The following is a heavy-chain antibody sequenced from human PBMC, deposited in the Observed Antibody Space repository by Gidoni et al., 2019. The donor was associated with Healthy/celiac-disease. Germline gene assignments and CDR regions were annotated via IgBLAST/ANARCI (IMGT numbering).Heavy chain of an antibody. CDR1: GFTFDAYH. D-gene: IGHD3-22*01. CDR3: AKGLLQNVVSGYSPRAFDI. CDR2: ISWNSGSI. Sequence: EVQLVESGGGLVQPGRSLRLSCAASGFTFDAYHMPWVRQAPGKGLEWVSGISWNSGSIGYADSVKGRFTISRDNAKNSLYLQMNSLRAEDTALYYCAKGLLQNVVSGYSPRAFDIWGQGTMVTVSS. J-gene: IGHJ3*02. V-gene: IGHV3-9*01.